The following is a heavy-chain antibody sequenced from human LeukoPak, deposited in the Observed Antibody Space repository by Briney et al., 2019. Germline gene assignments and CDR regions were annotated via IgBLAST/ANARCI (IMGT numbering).Heavy chain of an antibody. CDR3: TTAGSIVGAPYGMYYFDY. J-gene: IGHJ4*02. CDR1: GFTFSNAW. CDR2: IKSKTDGGTT. D-gene: IGHD1-26*01. Sequence: RGSLRLSCAASGFTFSNAWMSWVRQAPGKGLEWVGRIKSKTDGGTTDYAAPVKGRFTISRDDSKNTLYLQMNSLKTEDTAVYYCTTAGSIVGAPYGMYYFDYWGQGTLVTVSS. V-gene: IGHV3-15*01.